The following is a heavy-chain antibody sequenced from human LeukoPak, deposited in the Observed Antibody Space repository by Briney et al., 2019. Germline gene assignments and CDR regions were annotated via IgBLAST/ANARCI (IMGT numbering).Heavy chain of an antibody. CDR1: GGSISSYY. D-gene: IGHD4-17*01. CDR2: IYYSGST. J-gene: IGHJ3*02. V-gene: IGHV4-59*06. Sequence: KPSETLSLTCTVSGGSISSYYWSWVPEPPRKGLGWIGYIYYSGSTYYNPSLKSRVTISVDTSKNQFSLKLSSVTAADTAVYYCARESDYGDYMLGTSDAFDIWGQGTMVTVSS. CDR3: ARESDYGDYMLGTSDAFDI.